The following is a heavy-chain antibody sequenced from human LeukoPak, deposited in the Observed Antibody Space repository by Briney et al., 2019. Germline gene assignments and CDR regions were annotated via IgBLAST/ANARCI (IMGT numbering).Heavy chain of an antibody. CDR1: GFIFDDYG. CDR2: INWNGGSA. CDR3: ARVVRYCSGGSCRLRSLWPLRDAFDI. D-gene: IGHD2-15*01. V-gene: IGHV3-20*04. Sequence: PGGSLRLSCAASGFIFDDYGMNWVRQAPGKGLEWVSGINWNGGSAGYADSVKGRFTISRDNAKNSLYLQMNSLRAEDTAVYYCARVVRYCSGGSCRLRSLWPLRDAFDIWGQGTMDTVSS. J-gene: IGHJ3*02.